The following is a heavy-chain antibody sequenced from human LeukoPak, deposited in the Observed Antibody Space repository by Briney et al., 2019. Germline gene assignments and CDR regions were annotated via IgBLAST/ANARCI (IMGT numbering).Heavy chain of an antibody. D-gene: IGHD3-16*02. CDR3: ARVSVTVIDY. J-gene: IGHJ4*02. CDR2: IYYSGST. V-gene: IGHV4-59*01. Sequence: SETLSLTCTVSGGSISSYYWSWLRQPPGKGLEWIGYIYYSGSTNYNPSLKSRVTISEDTSKNQFSLKLSSVTAADTAVYYCARVSVTVIDYWGQGTLVTVSS. CDR1: GGSISSYY.